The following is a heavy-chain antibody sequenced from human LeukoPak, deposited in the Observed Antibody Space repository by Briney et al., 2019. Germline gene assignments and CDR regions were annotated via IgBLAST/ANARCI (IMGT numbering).Heavy chain of an antibody. Sequence: GESLKISCKGSGYTFISYYITWVRQVPGKGLEWMGMIDPSDSYNNYRPSFQGHVTISADKSISTAYLQWSSLKASDTAMYYCARLRVRGVIGAFDIWGQGTMVTVSS. CDR3: ARLRVRGVIGAFDI. CDR2: IDPSDSYN. V-gene: IGHV5-10-1*01. D-gene: IGHD3-10*01. CDR1: GYTFISYY. J-gene: IGHJ3*02.